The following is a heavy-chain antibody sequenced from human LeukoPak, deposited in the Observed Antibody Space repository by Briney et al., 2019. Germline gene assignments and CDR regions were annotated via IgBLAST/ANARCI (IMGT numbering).Heavy chain of an antibody. Sequence: GRSLRLSCAASGFTFSSYAMHWVRQAPGKGLEWVAVISYDGSNKYYADSVKGRFTISRDNSKNTLYLQMSSLRAEDTAVYYCARDSPSYYDFWSGYEGRGYNWFDPWGQGTLVTVSS. V-gene: IGHV3-30-3*01. CDR2: ISYDGSNK. CDR3: ARDSPSYYDFWSGYEGRGYNWFDP. J-gene: IGHJ5*02. CDR1: GFTFSSYA. D-gene: IGHD3-3*01.